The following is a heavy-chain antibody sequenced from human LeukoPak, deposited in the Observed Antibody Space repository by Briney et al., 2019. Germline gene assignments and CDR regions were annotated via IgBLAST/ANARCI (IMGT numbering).Heavy chain of an antibody. CDR2: IFYSGST. J-gene: IGHJ4*02. V-gene: IGHV4-59*12. CDR1: GGSISSYY. D-gene: IGHD5-18*01. Sequence: SETLSLTCTVSGGSISSYYWSWIRQPPGKGLEWIGYIFYSGSTNYNPSLKSRVTISVDTSKNQFSLKLSSVTAADTAVYYCARESAMVSSPNFDYWGQGTLVTVSS. CDR3: ARESAMVSSPNFDY.